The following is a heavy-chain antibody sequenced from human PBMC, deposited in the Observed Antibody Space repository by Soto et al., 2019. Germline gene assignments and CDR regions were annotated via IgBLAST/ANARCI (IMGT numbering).Heavy chain of an antibody. CDR2: IYDGGNT. V-gene: IGHV3-53*05. J-gene: IGHJ6*02. CDR3: AREVGARVGRGYYGMDV. Sequence: GGSLRLSCAVSGFTVSSNYMSWVRQAPGKGLEVSLVIYDGGNTYYADSVKGRFTISRDNSKNTLYLQMNSLRAEDTAVYYCAREVGARVGRGYYGMDVWGQGTTVTVSS. D-gene: IGHD1-26*01. CDR1: GFTVSSNY.